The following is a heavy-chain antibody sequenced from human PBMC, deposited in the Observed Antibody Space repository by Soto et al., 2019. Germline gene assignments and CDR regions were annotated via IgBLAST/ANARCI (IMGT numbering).Heavy chain of an antibody. CDR1: GYTFTSYD. CDR2: MNPNSGNT. D-gene: IGHD2-2*01. Sequence: ASVKVSCKASGYTFTSYDINWVRQATGQRLEWMGWMNPNSGNTGYAQKFQGRVTMTRNTSISTAYMELSSLRSEDTAVYYCARDVVPAAIVRIYYYYGMDVWGQGTTVTVSS. V-gene: IGHV1-8*01. J-gene: IGHJ6*02. CDR3: ARDVVPAAIVRIYYYYGMDV.